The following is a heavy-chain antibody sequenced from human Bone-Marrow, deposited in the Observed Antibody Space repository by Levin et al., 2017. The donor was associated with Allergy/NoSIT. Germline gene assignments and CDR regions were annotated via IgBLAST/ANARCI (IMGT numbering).Heavy chain of an antibody. Sequence: HTGGSLRLSCGASGFRFKNYGMHWVRQAPGKGLEWVAVIWYDGSNQYYGDSVKGRFTISRDNSKKTLYLQMNRLRAEDTGIYYCARGSDCGGDTCSSDAFNMWGRGTMVTVSS. CDR2: IWYDGSNQ. J-gene: IGHJ3*02. CDR3: ARGSDCGGDTCSSDAFNM. D-gene: IGHD2-21*02. V-gene: IGHV3-33*01. CDR1: GFRFKNYG.